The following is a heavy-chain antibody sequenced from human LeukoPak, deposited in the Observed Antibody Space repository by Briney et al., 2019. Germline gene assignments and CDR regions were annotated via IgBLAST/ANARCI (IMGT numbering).Heavy chain of an antibody. CDR1: GFTFSSYS. CDR2: ISSSNSYI. V-gene: IGHV3-21*04. D-gene: IGHD6-13*01. Sequence: GGSLRLSCAASGFTFSSYSMNWVRQAPGKGLEWVSSISSSNSYIYYADSVKGRFTISRDNSKNTLYLQMNSLRAEDTAVYYCAKPQYSGSWYGTVWGQGTLVTVSS. J-gene: IGHJ4*02. CDR3: AKPQYSGSWYGTV.